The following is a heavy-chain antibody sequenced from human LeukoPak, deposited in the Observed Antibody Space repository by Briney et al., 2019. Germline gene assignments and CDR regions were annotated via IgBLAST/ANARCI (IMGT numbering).Heavy chain of an antibody. D-gene: IGHD1-26*01. CDR2: IYRDGST. J-gene: IGHJ3*02. V-gene: IGHV3-66*02. CDR3: ARAGSVGAAPDAFDI. CDR1: GFTVDSHY. Sequence: GGSLRLSCAVSGFTVDSHYMTWVRQAPGKGLQWVSVIYRDGSTYYAGSVEGRFTISRDNSKNTLHLQMNSLRAEDTAVYYCARAGSVGAAPDAFDIWGQGTMVTVSS.